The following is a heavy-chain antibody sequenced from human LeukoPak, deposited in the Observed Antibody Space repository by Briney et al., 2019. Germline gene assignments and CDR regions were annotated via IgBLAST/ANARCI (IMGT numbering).Heavy chain of an antibody. D-gene: IGHD2-21*02. CDR1: GFTFSSHG. Sequence: PGRSLRLSCAASGFTFSSHGMNWVRQAPGKGLEWVAVIWCDGSNKYYADSVKGRFTISRDNSKNTLYLQMNSLRDEDTAMYYCARWGDGKRFDYWGQGTLVTVSS. J-gene: IGHJ4*02. CDR3: ARWGDGKRFDY. CDR2: IWCDGSNK. V-gene: IGHV3-33*01.